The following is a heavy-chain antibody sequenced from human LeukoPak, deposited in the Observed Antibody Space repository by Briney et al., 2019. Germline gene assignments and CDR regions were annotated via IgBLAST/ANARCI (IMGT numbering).Heavy chain of an antibody. CDR2: IKQDGSEK. V-gene: IGHV3-7*01. CDR1: GFTFSGYW. J-gene: IGHJ6*02. CDR3: ARVDTAMVRVAYYGMDV. D-gene: IGHD5-18*01. Sequence: GGSLRLSCAASGFTFSGYWMSWVRQAPGKGLEWVANIKQDGSEKYYVDSVQGRFTISRDNAKNSLYLQMNSLRAEDTAVYYCARVDTAMVRVAYYGMDVWGQGTTVTVSS.